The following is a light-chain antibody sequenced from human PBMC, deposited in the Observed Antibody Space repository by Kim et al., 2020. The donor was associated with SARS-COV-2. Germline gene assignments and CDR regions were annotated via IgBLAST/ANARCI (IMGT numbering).Light chain of an antibody. J-gene: IGKJ2*01. CDR3: QQYKKWPPYT. CDR2: DAS. CDR1: QSISSD. V-gene: IGKV3-15*01. Sequence: VSPRERATLSCRAAQSISSDLAWFQQKPGQAPRLLIYDASTRAAGVPVRFSGSGSGTEFTLTISSLESGDFAIYYCQQYKKWPPYTFGQGTKLEI.